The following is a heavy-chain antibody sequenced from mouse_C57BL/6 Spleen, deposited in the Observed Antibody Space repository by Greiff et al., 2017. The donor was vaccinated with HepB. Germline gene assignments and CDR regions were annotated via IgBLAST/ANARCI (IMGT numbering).Heavy chain of an antibody. Sequence: EVQLQQSGAELVKPGASVKLSCTASGFNIKDYYMHWVKQRTEQGLEWIGRIDPEDGETKYAPKFQGKATITADTSSNTAYLQLSSLTSEDTAVYSCASRDYYGSSYAYYFDYWGQGTTLTVSS. CDR2: IDPEDGET. V-gene: IGHV14-2*01. D-gene: IGHD1-1*01. CDR1: GFNIKDYY. J-gene: IGHJ2*01. CDR3: ASRDYYGSSYAYYFDY.